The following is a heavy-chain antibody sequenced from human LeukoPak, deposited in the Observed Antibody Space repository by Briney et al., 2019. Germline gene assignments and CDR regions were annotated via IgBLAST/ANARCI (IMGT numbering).Heavy chain of an antibody. D-gene: IGHD2-2*02. CDR1: GFTFSSYS. J-gene: IGHJ4*02. CDR2: ISGSGGST. CDR3: AKRGGWRTYCSSTSCYIFDY. V-gene: IGHV3-23*01. Sequence: GGSLRLSCAASGFTFSSYSMNWVRQAPGKGLEWVSAISGSGGSTYYADSVKGRFTISRDNSKNTLYLQMNSLRAEDTAVYYCAKRGGWRTYCSSTSCYIFDYWGQGTLVTVSS.